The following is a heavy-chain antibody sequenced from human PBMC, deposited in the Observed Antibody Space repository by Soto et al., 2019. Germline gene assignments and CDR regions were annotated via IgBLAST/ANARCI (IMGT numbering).Heavy chain of an antibody. Sequence: SETLSLTCAVYGGSFSGYYWSWIRQPPGKGLEWIGEINHSGSTNYNPSLKSRVTISVDTSKNQFSLKLSSVTAADTAVYYCASETRFPRPYYFDYWGQGTLVTVSS. CDR2: INHSGST. V-gene: IGHV4-34*01. D-gene: IGHD2-21*01. J-gene: IGHJ4*02. CDR1: GGSFSGYY. CDR3: ASETRFPRPYYFDY.